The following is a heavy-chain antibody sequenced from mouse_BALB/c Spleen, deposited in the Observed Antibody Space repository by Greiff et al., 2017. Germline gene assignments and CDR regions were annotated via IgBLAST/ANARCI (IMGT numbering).Heavy chain of an antibody. J-gene: IGHJ4*01. CDR1: GFTFSSYG. CDR3: ARDERYAMDY. Sequence: EVKLQESGGDLVKPGGSLKLSCAASGFTFSSYGMSWVRQTPDKRLEWVATISSGGSYTYYPDSVKGRFTISRDNAKNTLYLQMSSLKSEDTAMYYCARDERYAMDYWGQGTSVTVSS. V-gene: IGHV5-6*01. CDR2: ISSGGSYT.